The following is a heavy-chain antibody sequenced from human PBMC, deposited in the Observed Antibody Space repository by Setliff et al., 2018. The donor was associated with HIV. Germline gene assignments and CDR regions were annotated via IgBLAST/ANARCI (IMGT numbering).Heavy chain of an antibody. Sequence: ASVKVSCKASGGTFSSYAISWVRQAPGQGLEWMGRIIPNSGNTGYTQKFQGRVTITRNTSITTAYIELSSLRSEDTAIYYCARGRGPSRFDFWGQGTLVTVSS. CDR2: IIPNSGNT. CDR1: GGTFSSYA. CDR3: ARGRGPSRFDF. J-gene: IGHJ4*01. V-gene: IGHV1-8*03.